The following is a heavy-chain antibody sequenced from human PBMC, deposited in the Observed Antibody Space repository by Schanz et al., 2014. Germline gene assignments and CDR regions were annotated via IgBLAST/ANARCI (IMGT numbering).Heavy chain of an antibody. J-gene: IGHJ4*02. CDR1: GFTFSSYA. Sequence: VQLVESGGGLVKPGGSLRLSCAASGFTFSSYAMSWVRQAPGKGLEWVSALSGSGGSTYYADSVKDRFTVSRDNSKNTVYLQMNRLRADDTAVYFCARAHGNNWYGKGLDYWGQGTQVTVSS. V-gene: IGHV3-23*04. D-gene: IGHD1-1*01. CDR3: ARAHGNNWYGKGLDY. CDR2: LSGSGGST.